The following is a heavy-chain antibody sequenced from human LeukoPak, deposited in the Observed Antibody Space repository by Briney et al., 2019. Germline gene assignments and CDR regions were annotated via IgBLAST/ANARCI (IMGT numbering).Heavy chain of an antibody. CDR2: IIPIFGTA. CDR3: ARGDHGSGSYLAPLGY. D-gene: IGHD3-10*01. CDR1: GGTFSSYA. J-gene: IGHJ4*02. Sequence: EASVKVSCKASGGTFSSYAISWVRQAPGQGLEWMGGIIPIFGTANYAQKFQGRVTITTDESTSTAYMELSSLRSEDTAVYYCARGDHGSGSYLAPLGYWGQGTLVTVSS. V-gene: IGHV1-69*05.